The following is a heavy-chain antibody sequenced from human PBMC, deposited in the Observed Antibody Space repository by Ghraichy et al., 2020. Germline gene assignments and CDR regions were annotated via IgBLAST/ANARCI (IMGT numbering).Heavy chain of an antibody. Sequence: ETLSLTCTVSGDSLSSHYWSWIRQPAGKGLEWLGRIYTSGHTDYNPSLEGRVTMSADTSNNQISLTLTSVTAADTAMYYCARVSRVAFDVWGQGASVIVSS. CDR1: GDSLSSHY. V-gene: IGHV4-4*07. CDR3: ARVSRVAFDV. CDR2: IYTSGHT. J-gene: IGHJ3*01.